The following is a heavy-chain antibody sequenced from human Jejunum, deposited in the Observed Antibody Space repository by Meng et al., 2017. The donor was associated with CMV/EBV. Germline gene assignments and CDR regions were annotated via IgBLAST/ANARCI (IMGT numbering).Heavy chain of an antibody. CDR3: TRDRGVVSPPDF. CDR2: IRSSGYTGTA. Sequence: GFSFSAFAMSWVRQAPGKGLEWVALIRSSGYTGTAEYAASVKGKFTVSRDDSESVAYLQMNSLKTDDTAVYYCTRDRGVVSPPDFWGQGTLVTVSS. V-gene: IGHV3-49*04. D-gene: IGHD2-2*01. CDR1: GFSFSAFA. J-gene: IGHJ4*02.